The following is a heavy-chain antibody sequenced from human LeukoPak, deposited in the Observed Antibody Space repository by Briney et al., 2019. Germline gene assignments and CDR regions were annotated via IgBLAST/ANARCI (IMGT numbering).Heavy chain of an antibody. CDR3: ARVGSYYDMDV. Sequence: GGSLRLSCAASGFTFNDYAMHWVRQAPGKGLEWVSGISWNSDSIDYADSVKGRFTISRDNAKNSLYLQMNSLRAEDTAIYYCARVGSYYDMDVWGQGTTVTVSS. CDR2: ISWNSDSI. D-gene: IGHD3-10*01. V-gene: IGHV3-9*01. J-gene: IGHJ6*02. CDR1: GFTFNDYA.